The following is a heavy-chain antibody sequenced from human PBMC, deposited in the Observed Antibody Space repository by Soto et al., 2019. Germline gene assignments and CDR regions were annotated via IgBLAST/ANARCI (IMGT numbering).Heavy chain of an antibody. CDR3: TRGPRPISTGTGAY. CDR2: IYNDGTYS. CDR1: GFICKIYW. V-gene: IGHV3-74*01. D-gene: IGHD3-10*01. Sequence: GGSLRLSCAASGFICKIYWMHWVLQSPGKGLVWISRIYNDGTYSDYADSVRGRFTISRDNVNDTLYLQMNNLRAEDSGLYYCTRGPRPISTGTGAYWGQGTQVTVSS. J-gene: IGHJ4*02.